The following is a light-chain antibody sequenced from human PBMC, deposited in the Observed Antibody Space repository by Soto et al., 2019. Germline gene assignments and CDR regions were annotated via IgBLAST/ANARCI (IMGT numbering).Light chain of an antibody. CDR3: QQYNNWPLT. CDR1: QSVRNN. V-gene: IGKV3-15*01. J-gene: IGKJ4*01. CDR2: GAS. Sequence: EIVMTQSPATLSVSPGERATFSCRASQSVRNNLAWFQQKPGQAPRLLIYGASTRATGIPARFSGSGSGTELTLTISRLQSEDFAVYYCQQYNNWPLTFGGGSKVEIK.